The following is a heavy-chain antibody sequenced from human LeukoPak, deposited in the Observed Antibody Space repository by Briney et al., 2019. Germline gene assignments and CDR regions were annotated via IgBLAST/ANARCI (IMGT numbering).Heavy chain of an antibody. J-gene: IGHJ4*02. D-gene: IGHD1-26*01. Sequence: GGSLRLSCAASGFSLSTYGVSWVRQPPGKGLEWVSGITGTGGSTYYADSVKGRFTVSRDTSKNTLYLQMNSLRAEDTAIYYCARDVTGSLDYWGQGTLVTVSS. V-gene: IGHV3-23*01. CDR3: ARDVTGSLDY. CDR1: GFSLSTYG. CDR2: ITGTGGST.